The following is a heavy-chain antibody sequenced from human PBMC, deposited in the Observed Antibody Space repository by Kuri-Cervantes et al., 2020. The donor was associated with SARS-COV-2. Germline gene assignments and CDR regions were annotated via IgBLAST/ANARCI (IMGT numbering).Heavy chain of an antibody. V-gene: IGHV3-23*03. D-gene: IGHD3-10*01. CDR1: GFTVSSNY. J-gene: IGHJ4*02. CDR3: AKTTMVQEVIISGWIDY. CDR2: IYSGGSST. Sequence: GGSLRLSCAASGFTVSSNYMSWVRQAPGKGLEWVSVIYSGGSSTYYADSVKGRFTISRDNSKNTLYLQMNSLRAEDTAVYYCAKTTMVQEVIISGWIDYWGQGTLVTVSS.